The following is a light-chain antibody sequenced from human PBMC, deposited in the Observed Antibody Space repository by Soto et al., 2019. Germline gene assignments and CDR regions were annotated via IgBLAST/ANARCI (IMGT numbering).Light chain of an antibody. V-gene: IGKV1-39*01. CDR3: QQTYSIPLT. CDR2: STS. CDR1: QNIDIY. J-gene: IGKJ4*01. Sequence: DIQMTQSPSSLSASVGDTITITCRASQNIDIYLNWFQKKSGKPPKLLISSTSTLQSGVPSRISGSGSGTDFTLTIRRLEAEDFATYYCQQTYSIPLTFGGGTKMEIK.